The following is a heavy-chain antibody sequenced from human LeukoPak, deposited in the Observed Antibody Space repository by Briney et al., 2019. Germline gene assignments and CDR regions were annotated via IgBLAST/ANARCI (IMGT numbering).Heavy chain of an antibody. CDR2: INPTGGST. V-gene: IGHV1-46*01. Sequence: ASVKVSCKASGYTFPSYFMHWVRQAPGQGLEWMGIINPTGGSTTYAQKFQGRVTMTRDTSTSTVYMELSSLRSDDTAVYYCARTAARRFDYGGQGTLVTVSS. CDR1: GYTFPSYF. CDR3: ARTAARRFDY. D-gene: IGHD6-6*01. J-gene: IGHJ4*02.